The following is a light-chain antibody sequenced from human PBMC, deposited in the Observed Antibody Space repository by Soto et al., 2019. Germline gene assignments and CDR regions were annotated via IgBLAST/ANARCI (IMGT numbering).Light chain of an antibody. CDR3: SAYAGNNNPVI. Sequence: QSALTQPPSASGSPGQSVTISCTGTSSDVGGHNFVSWYQQHPGKAPKFLIYEVTKRPSGVPDRFSSSKSGITASLTVSGLQADDEAYYYCSAYAGNNNPVIFGGGTKLTVL. CDR2: EVT. CDR1: SSDVGGHNF. V-gene: IGLV2-8*01. J-gene: IGLJ2*01.